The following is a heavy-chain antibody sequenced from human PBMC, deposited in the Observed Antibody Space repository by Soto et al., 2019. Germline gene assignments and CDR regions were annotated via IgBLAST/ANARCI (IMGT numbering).Heavy chain of an antibody. D-gene: IGHD3-3*01. Sequence: SSETLSLTCTVSGGSISGYYWTWLRQPPGKGLEWIGFVYFSGSTKYNPLLKSRVTISVDTSKNQFSLRLSSVTAADTAVYYCARHGRSAYHEDFRHWGQGTLVTVSS. CDR2: VYFSGST. CDR3: ARHGRSAYHEDFRH. CDR1: GGSISGYY. J-gene: IGHJ1*01. V-gene: IGHV4-59*08.